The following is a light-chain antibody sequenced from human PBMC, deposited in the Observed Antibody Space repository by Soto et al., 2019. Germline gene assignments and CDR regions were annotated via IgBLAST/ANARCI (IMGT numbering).Light chain of an antibody. CDR1: QSVSSN. CDR3: QPYNNRPPASA. V-gene: IGKV3-15*01. J-gene: IGKJ1*01. Sequence: ERVMTQSPATLSVSPGERATLSCRPSQSVSSNLAWYQQKPGQAPRLLIYGASTRATRLPARFSGRGSGPEFTLTIISLHSDAFAVHYCQPYNNRPPASAFGQGTKVDIK. CDR2: GAS.